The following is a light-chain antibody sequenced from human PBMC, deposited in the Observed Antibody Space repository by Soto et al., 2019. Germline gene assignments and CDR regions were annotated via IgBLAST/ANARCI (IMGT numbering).Light chain of an antibody. CDR2: SAS. V-gene: IGKV3-15*01. CDR3: QQYNSWPLT. Sequence: EVVLTQSPATLSVSPGERVTLSCRASQSIRNNLAWYQQKPGQAPRLLIYSASTRATGIPARFSGSGSGTEFTITFSSLQSEDFAVYYCQQYNSWPLTFGGGTKVEI. CDR1: QSIRNN. J-gene: IGKJ4*01.